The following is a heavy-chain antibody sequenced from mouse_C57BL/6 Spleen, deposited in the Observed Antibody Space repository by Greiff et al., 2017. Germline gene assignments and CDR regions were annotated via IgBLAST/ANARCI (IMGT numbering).Heavy chain of an antibody. V-gene: IGHV1-76*01. CDR1: GYTFTDYY. CDR3: ARFDRYFDV. CDR2: IYPGSGNT. J-gene: IGHJ1*03. Sequence: VQLQQSGAELVRPGASVKLSCKASGYTFTDYYIHWVKQRPGQGLEWIARIYPGSGNTYYNEKFKGKATLTAEKSSSTAYMQLSSLTSEDSAVYFCARFDRYFDVWGTGTAVTVSS.